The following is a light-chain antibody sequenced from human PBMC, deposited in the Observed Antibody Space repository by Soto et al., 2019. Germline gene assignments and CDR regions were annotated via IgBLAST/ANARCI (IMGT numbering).Light chain of an antibody. Sequence: QSVLTQPPSVSAAPGQRVTISCSGSGSKIGAGYDVHWYQQLPGSAPQLLIYDHTNRPSGVPDRFSGSRSGTSASLAITRLQSEDEADYYCQSFDRDLSGVVFGGGTQLTVL. J-gene: IGLJ3*02. V-gene: IGLV1-40*01. CDR3: QSFDRDLSGVV. CDR1: GSKIGAGYD. CDR2: DHT.